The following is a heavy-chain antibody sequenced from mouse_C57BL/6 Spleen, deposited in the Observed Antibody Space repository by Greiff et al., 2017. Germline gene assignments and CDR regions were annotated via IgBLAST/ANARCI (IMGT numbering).Heavy chain of an antibody. CDR1: GYTFTSYW. CDR3: ARNYDYDWFAY. V-gene: IGHV1-69*01. J-gene: IGHJ3*01. D-gene: IGHD2-4*01. CDR2: IDPSDSYT. Sequence: QVHVKQPGAELVMPGASVKLSCKASGYTFTSYWMHWVKQRPGQGLEWIREIDPSDSYTNYNQKFKGKSTLTVDKSSSTAYMQLSSLTSEDSAVYYCARNYDYDWFAYWGQGTLVTVSA.